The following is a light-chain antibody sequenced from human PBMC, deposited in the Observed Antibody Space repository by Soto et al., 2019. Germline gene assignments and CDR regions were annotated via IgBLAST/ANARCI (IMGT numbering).Light chain of an antibody. CDR1: QSVSRSY. J-gene: IGKJ1*01. CDR2: GAS. Sequence: EIVLTQSPATLALSPGERATLSCRASQSVSRSYLAWYQQKPGQTPRLLIYGASSRATGIPARFSGSGSGTEFNLTISSLQSEDFAIYYCRHYNNWPPETFGQGTKVDIK. V-gene: IGKV3-15*01. CDR3: RHYNNWPPET.